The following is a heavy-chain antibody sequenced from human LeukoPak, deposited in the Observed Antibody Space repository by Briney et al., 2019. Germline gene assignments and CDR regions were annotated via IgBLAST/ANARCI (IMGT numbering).Heavy chain of an antibody. CDR2: TNPSGGST. J-gene: IGHJ4*02. CDR3: ARETAYVGLDY. V-gene: IGHV1-46*01. CDR1: GYTFTNYY. Sequence: ASVKVSCKASGYTFTNYYMHWVRQAPGQGLEWMGITNPSGGSTTYAQKFQDRVTMTRDTATSTVYMEVSSLRSEDTALYYCARETAYVGLDYWGQGTLVTVSS. D-gene: IGHD4-23*01.